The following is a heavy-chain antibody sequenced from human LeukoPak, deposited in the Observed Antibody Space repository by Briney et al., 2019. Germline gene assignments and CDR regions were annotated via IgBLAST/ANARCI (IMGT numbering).Heavy chain of an antibody. Sequence: HAGGSLRLSCAASGFTLSSYAMSWVRQAPGKGLEWVSAISDSGNTYHADSVKGRFTISRDSSKNTLFLQMNRLRPEDAAVYYCAKAPVTTCRGAYCYPFDYWGRGTLVTVSS. D-gene: IGHD2-21*01. CDR2: ISDSGNT. J-gene: IGHJ4*02. CDR1: GFTLSSYA. CDR3: AKAPVTTCRGAYCYPFDY. V-gene: IGHV3-23*01.